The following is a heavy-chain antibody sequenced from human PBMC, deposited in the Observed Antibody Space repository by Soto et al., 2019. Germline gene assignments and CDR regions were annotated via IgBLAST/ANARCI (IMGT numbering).Heavy chain of an antibody. D-gene: IGHD4-17*01. CDR3: ARKGHGDYGGMDV. V-gene: IGHV3-21*01. CDR2: IAASRSYI. J-gene: IGHJ6*02. Sequence: GGSLRLSCAASGFTFSSYSMNWVRQAPGKGLEWVSSIAASRSYIYYADSVKGRFTISRDNAKNSLYLQLNSLRAEDTAVYYCARKGHGDYGGMDVWGQGTTVTVSS. CDR1: GFTFSSYS.